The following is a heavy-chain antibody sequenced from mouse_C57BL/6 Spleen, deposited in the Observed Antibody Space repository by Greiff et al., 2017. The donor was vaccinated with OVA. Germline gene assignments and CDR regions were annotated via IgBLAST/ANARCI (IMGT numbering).Heavy chain of an antibody. Sequence: EVKLMESGGGLVKPGGSLKLSCAASGFTFSSYAMSWVRQTPEKRLEWVATISDGGSYTYYPDNVKGRFTISRDNAKNNLYLQMSHLKSEDTAMYYCARFYVRVLHYYAMDYWGQGTSVTVSS. CDR1: GFTFSSYA. CDR2: ISDGGSYT. D-gene: IGHD1-1*01. V-gene: IGHV5-4*03. J-gene: IGHJ4*01. CDR3: ARFYVRVLHYYAMDY.